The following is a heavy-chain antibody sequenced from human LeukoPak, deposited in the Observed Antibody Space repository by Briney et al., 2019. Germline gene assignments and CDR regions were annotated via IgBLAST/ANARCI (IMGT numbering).Heavy chain of an antibody. CDR3: ARDPNDYGGFDY. Sequence: SWVRQAPGKGLEWIGYIYYSGSTYYNPSLKSRVIISVDTSKNQFSLKLSSVTAADTAVYYCARDPNDYGGFDYWGQGTLVTVSS. D-gene: IGHD4-23*01. V-gene: IGHV4-30-4*08. CDR2: IYYSGST. J-gene: IGHJ4*02.